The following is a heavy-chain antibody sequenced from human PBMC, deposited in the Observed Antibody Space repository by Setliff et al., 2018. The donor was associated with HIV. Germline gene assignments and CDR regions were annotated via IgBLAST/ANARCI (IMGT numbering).Heavy chain of an antibody. Sequence: PGGSLRLSCVTSGFTFTNYAMTWVRQAPGEGLEYVSAISGSGGSTYYADSVKGRFTISRDNSKNTLYLQMNSLRAEDTAVYYCARILVGGTRAFDVWGQGTMVTVSS. CDR2: ISGSGGST. V-gene: IGHV3-23*01. CDR3: ARILVGGTRAFDV. J-gene: IGHJ3*01. D-gene: IGHD1-26*01. CDR1: GFTFTNYA.